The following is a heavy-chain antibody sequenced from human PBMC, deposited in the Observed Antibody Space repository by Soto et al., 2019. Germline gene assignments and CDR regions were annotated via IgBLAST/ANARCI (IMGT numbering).Heavy chain of an antibody. Sequence: EVQLVESGGGLVQTGSSLRLSCAASGFIFEKYVMHWVREAPGKGLEWVSGVSWSSAQIDYADSVRGRFTISRDNAKNSVYLEMSSLRVEDTARYYCAKDVGGYGTIDYWGQGTLVTVSS. J-gene: IGHJ4*02. V-gene: IGHV3-9*01. D-gene: IGHD5-12*01. CDR1: GFIFEKYV. CDR2: VSWSSAQI. CDR3: AKDVGGYGTIDY.